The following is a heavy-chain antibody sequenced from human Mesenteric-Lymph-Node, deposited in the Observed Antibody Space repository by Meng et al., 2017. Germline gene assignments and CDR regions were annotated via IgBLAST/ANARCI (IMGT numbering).Heavy chain of an antibody. V-gene: IGHV4-61*01. J-gene: IGHJ3*02. CDR1: GGSVSSGSYY. CDR2: IYYSGST. D-gene: IGHD3-10*01. Sequence: GSLRLSCTVSGGSVSSGSYYWSWIRQPPGKGLEWIGYIYYSGSTNYNPSLKSRVTISVDTSKNQFSLKLSSVTAADTAVYYCAVVAPNYYGSGSYTPHAFDIWGQGTMVTVSS. CDR3: AVVAPNYYGSGSYTPHAFDI.